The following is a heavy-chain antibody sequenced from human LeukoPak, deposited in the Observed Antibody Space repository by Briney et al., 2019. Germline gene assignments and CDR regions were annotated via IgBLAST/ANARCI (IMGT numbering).Heavy chain of an antibody. CDR3: ARFETCTSSTCDDTFDI. J-gene: IGHJ3*02. V-gene: IGHV3-21*01. Sequence: GGSLRLSCAASGFTFSSYSLNWVCQAPGKGLEWVSSISSRGSSIHYADSVKGRFTISRDNAKNSLYLQMNNLRAEDTAVYYCARFETCTSSTCDDTFDIWGQGTVVTVSS. D-gene: IGHD2-8*01. CDR2: ISSRGSSI. CDR1: GFTFSSYS.